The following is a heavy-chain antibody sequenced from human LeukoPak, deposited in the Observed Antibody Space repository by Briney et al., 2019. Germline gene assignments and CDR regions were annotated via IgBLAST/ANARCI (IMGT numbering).Heavy chain of an antibody. CDR3: ARGLYCSSTSCPAHFDY. CDR2: ISYDGSNK. CDR1: GFTFSSYA. J-gene: IGHJ4*02. D-gene: IGHD2-2*01. V-gene: IGHV3-30-3*01. Sequence: GGSLRLSCAASGFTFSSYAMHWVRQAPGKGLEWVAVISYDGSNKYYADSVKGRFTISRDNSKNTLYLQMNSLRAEDTAVYYCARGLYCSSTSCPAHFDYWGQGTLVTVSS.